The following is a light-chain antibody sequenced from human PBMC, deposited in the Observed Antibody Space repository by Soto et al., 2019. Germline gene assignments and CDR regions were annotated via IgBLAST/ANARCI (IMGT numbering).Light chain of an antibody. J-gene: IGKJ4*01. Sequence: EIVLTQSPGTLSLSPGERATLSCRASQSVSSTYLAWYQQKPGQAPRLLIYGASSRATGIPDRFSGSGSGTEFTLTISSLQSEDFAVYYCHQRSNWPRTFGGGTKVDIK. CDR1: QSVSSTY. CDR3: HQRSNWPRT. CDR2: GAS. V-gene: IGKV3D-20*02.